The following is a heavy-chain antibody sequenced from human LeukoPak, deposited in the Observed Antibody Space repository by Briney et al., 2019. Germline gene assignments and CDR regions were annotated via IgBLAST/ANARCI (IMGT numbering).Heavy chain of an antibody. D-gene: IGHD2-2*01. CDR3: ARRTVPAAIRRGDAFDI. Sequence: SETLSLTCTVSGGSISSYYWSWIRQPPGKGLEWIGEINHSGSTNYNPSLKSRVTISVDTSKNQFSLKLSSVTAADTAVYYCARRTVPAAIRRGDAFDIWGQGTMVTVSS. CDR2: INHSGST. J-gene: IGHJ3*02. CDR1: GGSISSYY. V-gene: IGHV4-34*01.